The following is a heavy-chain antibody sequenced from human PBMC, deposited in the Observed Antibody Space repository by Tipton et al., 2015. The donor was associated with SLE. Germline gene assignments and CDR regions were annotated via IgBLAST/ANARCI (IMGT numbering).Heavy chain of an antibody. CDR3: ARRGDWRWFDP. Sequence: TLSLTCTVSGGSISSGGYYWSWIRQPPGKGLEWIGSIYYSGSTYYNPSLKSRVTISVDTSKNQFSLKLSSVTAADTAVYYCARRGDWRWFDPWGQGTLVTVSS. J-gene: IGHJ5*02. V-gene: IGHV4-39*07. D-gene: IGHD3-10*01. CDR2: IYYSGST. CDR1: GGSISSGGYY.